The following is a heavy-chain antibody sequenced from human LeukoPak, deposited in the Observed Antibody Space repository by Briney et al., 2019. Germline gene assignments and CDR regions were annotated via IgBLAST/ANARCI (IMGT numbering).Heavy chain of an antibody. CDR2: ISGSGGST. D-gene: IGHD3-22*01. J-gene: IGHJ3*02. Sequence: GGSLRLSCAASGFTFSSSAMSWGRQAPGKGLEWVSAISGSGGSTYYADCVKGRFTISRDNSNNALYLQMNSMRAEDAAVYYCAKYGSGYFDDAFDIWGQGTMVTVSS. CDR1: GFTFSSSA. CDR3: AKYGSGYFDDAFDI. V-gene: IGHV3-23*01.